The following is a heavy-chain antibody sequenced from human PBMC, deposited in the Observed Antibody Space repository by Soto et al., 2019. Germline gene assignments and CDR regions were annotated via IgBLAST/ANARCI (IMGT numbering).Heavy chain of an antibody. CDR3: AKADGQQWLIPHLDN. CDR1: GFNFKKFA. Sequence: EVQLLESGGGVVQPGGSLRLSCVASGFNFKKFAMAWVCQAAGEGLEWVSGIGCCGGSASYADSVKGRFSIARDDSKNTVSLQLNSLRVEDTAQYYCAKADGQQWLIPHLDNWGQGTLVTVS. D-gene: IGHD6-19*01. V-gene: IGHV3-23*01. CDR2: IGCCGGSA. J-gene: IGHJ4*02.